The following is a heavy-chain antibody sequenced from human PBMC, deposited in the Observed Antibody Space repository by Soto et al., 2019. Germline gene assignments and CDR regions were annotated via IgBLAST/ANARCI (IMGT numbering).Heavy chain of an antibody. V-gene: IGHV3-74*03. J-gene: IGHJ3*02. CDR1: GFTFSAFW. D-gene: IGHD3-3*01. CDR2: TNKDRASS. Sequence: EVQLVESGGDFVQPGGSLRLSCEASGFTFSAFWMHWVRQVPGEGLVWISRTNKDRASSEYAYSVKGRFSVSRENAKNTMFLHMTGLRAEDTAVYYCARDDLRRNEALDIWGQGTLVTVSS. CDR3: ARDDLRRNEALDI.